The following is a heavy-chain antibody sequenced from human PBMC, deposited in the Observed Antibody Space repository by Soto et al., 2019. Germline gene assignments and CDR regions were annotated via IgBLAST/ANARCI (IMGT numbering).Heavy chain of an antibody. D-gene: IGHD5-18*01. CDR1: GYTFTGYY. CDR2: INPNSGGT. CDR3: ARQERYGLYYYGMDV. J-gene: IGHJ6*02. Sequence: GASVKGSFKASGYTFTGYYMHWVRHAPGQGLEWMGWINPNSGGTNYAQKFQGWVTMTRDTSISTAYMELSRLRSDDTAVYYCARQERYGLYYYGMDVWGQGTTVTVSS. V-gene: IGHV1-2*04.